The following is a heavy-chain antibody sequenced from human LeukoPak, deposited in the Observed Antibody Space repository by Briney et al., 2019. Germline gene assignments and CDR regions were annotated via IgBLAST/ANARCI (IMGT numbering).Heavy chain of an antibody. D-gene: IGHD3-22*01. CDR1: GGSFSGYY. CDR3: AIWSYYDPVNL. CDR2: INHSGST. J-gene: IGHJ5*02. Sequence: SETLSLTCAAYGGSFSGYYWSWIRQPPGKGLEWIGEINHSGSTNYNPSLKSRVTIPVDTSKNQFSLKLSSVTAADTAVYYCAIWSYYDPVNLWGQGTLVTVSS. V-gene: IGHV4-34*01.